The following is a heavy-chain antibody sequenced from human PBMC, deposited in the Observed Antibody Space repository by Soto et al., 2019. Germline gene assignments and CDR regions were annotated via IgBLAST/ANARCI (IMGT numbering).Heavy chain of an antibody. CDR1: GDSVSSGAYY. D-gene: IGHD6-13*01. J-gene: IGHJ4*02. CDR3: ARGGIKAAGPPNFDY. Sequence: PSETLSLTCTVSGDSVSSGAYYWSWIRQHPGKGLEWIGYIYYSGTTYYNPSLESRVAISLDTSKNQFSLRLRSVTAADTAVYYCARGGIKAAGPPNFDYWGQGTLVTVSS. V-gene: IGHV4-31*03. CDR2: IYYSGTT.